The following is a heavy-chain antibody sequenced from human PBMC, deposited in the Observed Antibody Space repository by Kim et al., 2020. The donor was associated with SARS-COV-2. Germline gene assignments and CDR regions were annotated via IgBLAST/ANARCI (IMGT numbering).Heavy chain of an antibody. J-gene: IGHJ3*02. CDR2: IIPIFGTA. V-gene: IGHV1-69*13. CDR1: GGTFSSYA. CDR3: ARGPNRAMVRGGAFDI. Sequence: SVKVSCKASGGTFSSYAISWVRQAPGQGLEWMGGIIPIFGTANYAQKFQGRVTITADESTSTAYMELSSLRSEDTAVYYCARGPNRAMVRGGAFDIWGQGTMVTVSS. D-gene: IGHD3-10*01.